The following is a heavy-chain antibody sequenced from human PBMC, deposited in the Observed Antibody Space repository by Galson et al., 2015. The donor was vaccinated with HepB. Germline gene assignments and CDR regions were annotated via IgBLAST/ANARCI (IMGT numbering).Heavy chain of an antibody. D-gene: IGHD3-22*01. CDR1: GYSFTSYW. V-gene: IGHV5-51*01. CDR3: ARGSFSSSGYYPFDY. CDR2: IYPGDSDT. Sequence: QSGAEVKKPGESLKISCKGSGYSFTSYWIGWVRQMPGKGLEWMGIIYPGDSDTRYSPSFQGQVTISADKSISTAYLQWSSLTASDTAMYYCARGSFSSSGYYPFDYWGQGTLVTVSS. J-gene: IGHJ4*02.